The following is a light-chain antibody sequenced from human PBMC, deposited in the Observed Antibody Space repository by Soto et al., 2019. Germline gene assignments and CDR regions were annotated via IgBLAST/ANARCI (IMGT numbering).Light chain of an antibody. CDR2: KVS. J-gene: IGKJ4*01. CDR1: QSLVYSDGNIY. Sequence: DVVMTQSPLSLPVTLGQPASISCRSSQSLVYSDGNIYLSWFQQRPGQSPRRLIYKVSNRDSGVPDRFSGSGSVTDFTLKISRVEAEDVAVYYCMQGTHWPVTFGGGTKVEI. V-gene: IGKV2-30*01. CDR3: MQGTHWPVT.